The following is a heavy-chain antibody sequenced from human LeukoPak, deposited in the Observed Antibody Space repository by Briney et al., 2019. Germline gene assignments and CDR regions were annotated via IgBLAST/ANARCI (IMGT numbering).Heavy chain of an antibody. CDR1: GFPFSDFS. Sequence: GGSLRLSCATSGFPFSDFSMSWVRQAPGKGLEWISTTNSGGSSTYYAESVKGRFTISRDNSKNTLYLQMSSLRVEDTAVYYCAKQSYARSLGEGGPGTLVSVSS. V-gene: IGHV3-23*01. CDR3: AKQSYARSLGE. CDR2: TNSGGSST. J-gene: IGHJ4*02. D-gene: IGHD2-8*01.